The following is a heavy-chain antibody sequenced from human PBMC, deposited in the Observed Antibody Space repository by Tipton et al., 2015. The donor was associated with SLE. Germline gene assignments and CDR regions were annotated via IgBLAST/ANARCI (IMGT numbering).Heavy chain of an antibody. CDR3: ARAIRFFDP. CDR1: GDSLSSGAYY. V-gene: IGHV4-31*03. J-gene: IGHJ5*02. Sequence: TLSLTCSVSGDSLSSGAYYGGWIRQHPGKGLEWIGCIYNLGNTYYNPSLKSRLAISIDTSKNQFPLKLTSVTAADTAVYCCARAIRFFDPWGQGALVTVSS. CDR2: IYNLGNT. D-gene: IGHD2-2*02.